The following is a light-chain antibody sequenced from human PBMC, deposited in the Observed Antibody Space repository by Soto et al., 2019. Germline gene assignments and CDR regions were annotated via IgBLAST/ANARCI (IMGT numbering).Light chain of an antibody. J-gene: IGLJ3*02. CDR1: SSDVGGYDY. CDR2: DVS. CDR3: SSYAGTYTWK. Sequence: QSALTQPRSVSGSPGQSVPISCSGTSSDVGGYDYVSWSQQHPGKAPKLIIYDVSKRPSGVPDRFSGSKSGNTASLTISGLQAEDEADYSCSSYAGTYTWKFCGGTKLTVL. V-gene: IGLV2-11*01.